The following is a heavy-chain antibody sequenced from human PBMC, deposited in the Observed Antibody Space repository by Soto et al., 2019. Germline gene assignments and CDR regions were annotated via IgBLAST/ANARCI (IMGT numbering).Heavy chain of an antibody. V-gene: IGHV4-34*01. CDR3: VRIRYQLPSSVLWLDP. CDR2: INHVGGT. Sequence: SETLSLTCAVYVGFLSESYWTWIRQPPGKGLEWIGEINHVGGTNYNPSLKSRVTMSVDTSQNQFSLRLISVTAADTAMYFCVRIRYQLPSSVLWLDPWGQGTPVTVSS. J-gene: IGHJ5*02. CDR1: VGFLSESY. D-gene: IGHD3-16*01.